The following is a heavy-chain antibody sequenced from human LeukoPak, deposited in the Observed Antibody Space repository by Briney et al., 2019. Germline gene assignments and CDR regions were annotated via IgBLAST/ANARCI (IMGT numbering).Heavy chain of an antibody. Sequence: ASVKVSCKASGYTFTRYAITWVRQAPGQGPEWMGRISVHNGNTNYAQKLQDRVSMTTDTSTTTAYMELRSLRSDDTAVYYCARGGYYDILTGHETVDAFDIWGQGTMVTVSP. CDR3: ARGGYYDILTGHETVDAFDI. CDR1: GYTFTRYA. J-gene: IGHJ3*02. CDR2: ISVHNGNT. V-gene: IGHV1-18*01. D-gene: IGHD3-9*01.